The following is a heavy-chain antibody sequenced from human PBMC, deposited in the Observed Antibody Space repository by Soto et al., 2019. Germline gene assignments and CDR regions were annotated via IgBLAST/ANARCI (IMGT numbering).Heavy chain of an antibody. Sequence: QVQLQESGPGLVKPSETLSLTYTVSGGSISGYYWSWIRQPPGKGLEWIGYMYNTGSTVYNPSFKSRVTRSVXMSXNXCSLKLNSVTAADTAVYYCARDLWGYCGTDCYPLDVWGQGTTVTVSS. CDR1: GGSISGYY. D-gene: IGHD2-21*02. V-gene: IGHV4-59*01. CDR3: ARDLWGYCGTDCYPLDV. J-gene: IGHJ6*02. CDR2: MYNTGST.